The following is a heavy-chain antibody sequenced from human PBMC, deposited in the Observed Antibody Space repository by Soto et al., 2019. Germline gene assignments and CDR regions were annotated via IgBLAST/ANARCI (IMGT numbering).Heavy chain of an antibody. Sequence: EVQLLESGGGLVQPGGSLRLSCAASGFTFSSYAMSWVRQAPGKGLEWVSAISGSGGSTYYADSVKGRFTISRDNSQNTMYLQMNSLRADDTAVYYCATTAVDARYKDAFDIWGQGTLVTVSS. CDR3: ATTAVDARYKDAFDI. J-gene: IGHJ3*02. CDR2: ISGSGGST. V-gene: IGHV3-23*01. CDR1: GFTFSSYA. D-gene: IGHD2-15*01.